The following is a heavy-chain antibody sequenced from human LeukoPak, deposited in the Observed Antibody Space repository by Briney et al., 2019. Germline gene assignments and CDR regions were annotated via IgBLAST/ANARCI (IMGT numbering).Heavy chain of an antibody. Sequence: SETLSLTCTVSGGSISSSSYYWGWIRQPPGKGLEWIGSIYYSGSTYYNPSLKSRVTISVDTSKNQFSLKLSSVTAADTAVYYCARGALYGGPYFDYWGQGTLVTVSS. J-gene: IGHJ4*02. D-gene: IGHD4-23*01. CDR3: ARGALYGGPYFDY. CDR1: GGSISSSSYY. CDR2: IYYSGST. V-gene: IGHV4-39*07.